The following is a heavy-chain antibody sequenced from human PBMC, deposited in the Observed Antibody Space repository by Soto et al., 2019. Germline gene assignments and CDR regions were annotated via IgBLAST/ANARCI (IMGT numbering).Heavy chain of an antibody. D-gene: IGHD6-13*01. CDR2: IYWDDDK. Sequence: QITLKESGPTLVEPTQTLTLTCAFSGFSLRNSGVGVGWIRQPPGKALEWLAFIYWDDDKRYSPSLKTRLTIFKDTSKTQVVLTMTNMDPVDTATYYCAYRQEYRGSWDSGWLDPWGQGTLVTVSS. CDR1: GFSLRNSGVG. V-gene: IGHV2-5*02. J-gene: IGHJ5*02. CDR3: AYRQEYRGSWDSGWLDP.